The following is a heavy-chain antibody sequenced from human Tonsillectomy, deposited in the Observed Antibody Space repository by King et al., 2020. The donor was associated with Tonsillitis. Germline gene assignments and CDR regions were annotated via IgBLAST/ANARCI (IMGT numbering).Heavy chain of an antibody. D-gene: IGHD3-22*01. J-gene: IGHJ4*02. CDR3: AKVSITMKVGAPFDY. V-gene: IGHV3-30*18. CDR2: ISYDGSNK. CDR1: GFTFSSYG. Sequence: VQLVESGGGVVQPGRSLRLSCAASGFTFSSYGMHWVRQAPGKGLEWVAVISYDGSNKYYADSVKGRFTISRDNSKNTLYLQMNSLRAEDTAVYYCAKVSITMKVGAPFDYGGQGTLVTVSS.